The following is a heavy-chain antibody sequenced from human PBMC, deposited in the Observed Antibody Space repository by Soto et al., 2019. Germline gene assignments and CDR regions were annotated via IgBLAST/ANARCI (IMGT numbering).Heavy chain of an antibody. J-gene: IGHJ6*02. CDR2: IIPIFGTA. D-gene: IGHD4-17*01. CDR1: GGTFSSYA. Sequence: QVQLVQSGAEVKKPGSSVKVSCKASGGTFSSYAISWVRQAPGQGLEWMGGIIPIFGTANYAQKFQGRVTITGDESPRPAYMERSSLRSEDTAVYYCAGDSTVTKIFGYYYGMDVWGQGTTVTVSS. V-gene: IGHV1-69*01. CDR3: AGDSTVTKIFGYYYGMDV.